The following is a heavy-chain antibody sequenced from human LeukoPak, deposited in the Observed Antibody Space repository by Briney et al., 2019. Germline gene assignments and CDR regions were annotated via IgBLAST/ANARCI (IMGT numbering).Heavy chain of an antibody. CDR2: INPNSGGT. CDR3: ARDRRSSWFPFDY. CDR1: GYIFTGYY. Sequence: ASVKVSCKASGYIFTGYYIHWVRQAPGQGLEWMGRINPNSGGTNYAQKFQGRVTMTRDTSISTAYMELSRLRSDDTAVYYCARDRRSSWFPFDYWGQGTLVTVSS. J-gene: IGHJ4*02. V-gene: IGHV1-2*06. D-gene: IGHD6-13*01.